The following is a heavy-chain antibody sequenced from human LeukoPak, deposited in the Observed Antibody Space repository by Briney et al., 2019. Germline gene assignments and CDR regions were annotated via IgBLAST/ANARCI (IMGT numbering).Heavy chain of an antibody. V-gene: IGHV3-23*01. CDR1: GFTFSSYA. Sequence: GGSLRLSCAASGFTFSSYAMSWVRQAPGKGLEWVSAISGSGGSTYYADSVKGRFTISRDNAKNSLYLQMNSLRAEDTAVYYCAREHGDFYYYYYGMDVWGQGTTVTVSS. CDR2: ISGSGGST. J-gene: IGHJ6*02. D-gene: IGHD4-17*01. CDR3: AREHGDFYYYYYGMDV.